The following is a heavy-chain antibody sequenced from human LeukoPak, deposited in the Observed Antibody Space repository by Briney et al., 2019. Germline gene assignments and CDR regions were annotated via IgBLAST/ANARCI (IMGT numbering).Heavy chain of an antibody. CDR3: ARAYGGTYNFGH. CDR2: ITSSGSIT. CDR1: GFTFTDYY. J-gene: IGHJ4*02. V-gene: IGHV3-11*04. D-gene: IGHD1-26*01. Sequence: GGSLRLSCAASGFTFTDYYMSWIRQAPGKGLEWVSHITSSGSITYYSDSVKGRFTIYRDNAKDSLSLQMNSLRAEDTAIYYCARAYGGTYNFGHWGQGTLVTVSS.